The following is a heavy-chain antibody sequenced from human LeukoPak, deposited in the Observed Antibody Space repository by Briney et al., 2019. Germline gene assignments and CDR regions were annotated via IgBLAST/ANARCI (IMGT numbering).Heavy chain of an antibody. D-gene: IGHD5-18*01. Sequence: GGSLKLSCAVSGLTFSSSWMDWVRQAPGKGLEWVASINPDGNKKYSADSVKGRFTISRDNAENSLYLQMNSLRVEDTAFYYCARDLAYSRLDYWGQGMLVTVSS. CDR3: ARDLAYSRLDY. V-gene: IGHV3-7*01. CDR2: INPDGNKK. J-gene: IGHJ4*02. CDR1: GLTFSSSW.